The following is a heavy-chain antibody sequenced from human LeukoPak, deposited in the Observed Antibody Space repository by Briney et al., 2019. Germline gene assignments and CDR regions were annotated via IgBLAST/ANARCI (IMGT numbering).Heavy chain of an antibody. Sequence: GGSLRLSCAASGFTFSSYGMSWVRQAPGKGLEWVSAISGSGGSTYYADSVKGRFTIFRDNSKNTLYLQMNSLRAEDTAVYYCARAKGSSGYYQLPIDYWGQGILVTVSS. CDR3: ARAKGSSGYYQLPIDY. CDR1: GFTFSSYG. J-gene: IGHJ4*02. CDR2: ISGSGGST. V-gene: IGHV3-23*01. D-gene: IGHD3-22*01.